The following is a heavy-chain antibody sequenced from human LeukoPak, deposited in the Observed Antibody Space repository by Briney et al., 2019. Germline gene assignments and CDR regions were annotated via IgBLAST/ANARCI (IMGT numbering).Heavy chain of an antibody. CDR3: TRASYDSMDGIDY. J-gene: IGHJ4*02. V-gene: IGHV3-49*04. Sequence: PGGSLRLSCTASGFTFGDYAMSWVRQAPGKGLEWVGFIRSKAYGGTTEYAASVKGRFTISRDDSKSIAYLQMNSLKTEDTAVYYCTRASYDSMDGIDYSGQGTLVTVSS. CDR1: GFTFGDYA. D-gene: IGHD3-22*01. CDR2: IRSKAYGGTT.